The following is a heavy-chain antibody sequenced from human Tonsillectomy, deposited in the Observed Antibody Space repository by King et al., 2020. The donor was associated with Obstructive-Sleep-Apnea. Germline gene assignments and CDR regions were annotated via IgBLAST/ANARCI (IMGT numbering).Heavy chain of an antibody. V-gene: IGHV1-18*04. CDR1: GYTFTNYG. CDR3: ARNFVGGDYFDF. D-gene: IGHD3-16*01. J-gene: IGHJ4*02. CDR2: ISAQNGNT. Sequence: QLVQSGGEVKNPGASVKVSCKTSGYTFTNYGIAWVRQAPGQGLEWTGWISAQNGNTHYAQKLQGRVSMTRDTSTNTAYMELRSLASDDTAVYYCARNFVGGDYFDFWGQGTLVTVSS.